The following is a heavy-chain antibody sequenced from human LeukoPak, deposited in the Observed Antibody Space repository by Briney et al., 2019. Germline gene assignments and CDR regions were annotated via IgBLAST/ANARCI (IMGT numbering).Heavy chain of an antibody. V-gene: IGHV4-59*01. CDR3: ARSRRGSTWWGAFDI. Sequence: PSETLSLTCSVSDDSITMYYWTWIRQPPGKGLEWIGYVDHTGSTNFNPSLNGRVSISRDTSKNQVSLNLRSVTAADSAVYYCARSRRGSTWWGAFDIWGQGTMVTVSS. CDR1: DDSITMYY. CDR2: VDHTGST. D-gene: IGHD6-13*01. J-gene: IGHJ3*02.